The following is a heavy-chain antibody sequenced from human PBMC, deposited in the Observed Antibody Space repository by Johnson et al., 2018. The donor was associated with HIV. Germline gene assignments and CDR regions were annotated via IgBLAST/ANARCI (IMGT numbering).Heavy chain of an antibody. CDR2: IRYDGSNK. D-gene: IGHD3-16*01. V-gene: IGHV3-30*02. CDR1: GFTFSSYA. Sequence: QVQLVESGGGLVQPGGSLRLSCAASGFTFSSYAMHWVRQAPGKGLEWVAVIRYDGSNKYYADSVKGRFTISRDNSMNTLYLQMNSLTIDDTAVYYCAKDPRYKYGGAFDIWGQGTMVTVSS. CDR3: AKDPRYKYGGAFDI. J-gene: IGHJ3*02.